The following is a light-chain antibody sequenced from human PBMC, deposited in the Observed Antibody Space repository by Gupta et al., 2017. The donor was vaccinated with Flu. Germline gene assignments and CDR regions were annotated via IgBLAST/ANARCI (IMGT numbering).Light chain of an antibody. CDR2: GAS. J-gene: IGKJ5*01. Sequence: VMTQSPATLSLSPGLRVTLSCRASQTVGSNLAWYQQKPGQAPRLLIYGASIRDAGIPARFIGSGYGTELSLTISSRQSEDFAVYYCQQDQIWPPITFGQGTLMDI. CDR3: QQDQIWPPIT. V-gene: IGKV3-15*01. CDR1: QTVGSN.